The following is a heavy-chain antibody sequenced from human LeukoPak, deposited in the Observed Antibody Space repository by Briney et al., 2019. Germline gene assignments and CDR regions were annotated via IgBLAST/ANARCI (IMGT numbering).Heavy chain of an antibody. J-gene: IGHJ4*02. CDR2: ISSSSSYI. V-gene: IGHV3-21*01. Sequence: GGSLRLSCAASGFTFSSYSMNWVRRAPGKGLEWVSSISSSSSYIYYADSVKGRFTISRDNAKNSLYLQMNSLRAEDTAVYYCARSHDYGDYPDYWGQGTLVTVSS. CDR3: ARSHDYGDYPDY. D-gene: IGHD4-17*01. CDR1: GFTFSSYS.